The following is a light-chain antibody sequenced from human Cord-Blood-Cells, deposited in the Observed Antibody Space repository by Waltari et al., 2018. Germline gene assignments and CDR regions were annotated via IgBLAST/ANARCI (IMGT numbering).Light chain of an antibody. V-gene: IGLV2-23*01. J-gene: IGLJ3*02. CDR1: SSDVGSYNL. CDR2: EGS. CDR3: CSYAGSSTWV. Sequence: QPASVSGSPGQSITISCTGTSSDVGSYNLVSWYQQHPGKAPKLMIYEGSKRPSGVSNRFSGSKSGNTASLTISGLQAEDEADYYCCSYAGSSTWVFGGGTKLTVL.